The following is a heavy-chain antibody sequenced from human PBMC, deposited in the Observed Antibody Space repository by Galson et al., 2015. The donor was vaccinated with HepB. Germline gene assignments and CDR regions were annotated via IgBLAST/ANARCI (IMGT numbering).Heavy chain of an antibody. CDR2: TYYRSKWYI. CDR3: AYGSDV. CDR1: GDSVSSNHAV. J-gene: IGHJ6*02. Sequence: CAISGDSVSSNHAVWNWIRQSPSRGLEWLGRTYYRSKWYIGYATSVRSRITINPDTSRNQFSLHLSSVTPEDTAIYYCAYGSDVWGQGTTVIVSS. V-gene: IGHV6-1*01.